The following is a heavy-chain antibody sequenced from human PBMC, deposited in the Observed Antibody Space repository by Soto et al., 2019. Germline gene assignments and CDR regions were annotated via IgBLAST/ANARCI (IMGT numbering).Heavy chain of an antibody. V-gene: IGHV1-3*01. J-gene: IGHJ5*02. CDR1: GYTFTSYA. CDR2: INAGNGNT. Sequence: ASVKVSCKASGYTFTSYAMHWVRQAPGQRLEWMGWINAGNGNTKYSQKFQGRVTITRDTSASTAYIELSSLRSEDTAVYYCARESGTIFGVVIYKWFDPWGQGTLVTVS. D-gene: IGHD3-3*01. CDR3: ARESGTIFGVVIYKWFDP.